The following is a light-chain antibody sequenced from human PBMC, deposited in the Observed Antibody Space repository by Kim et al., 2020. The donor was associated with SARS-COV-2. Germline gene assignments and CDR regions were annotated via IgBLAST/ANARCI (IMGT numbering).Light chain of an antibody. J-gene: IGKJ1*01. V-gene: IGKV1-27*01. CDR3: QKYDTAPWT. Sequence: SAPVGDGVTITCRASQGINNYLAWYQQKPGKAPKLLIYAATTLQLGVSSRFSGSGSGTDFTLTISDLQPEDVATYYCQKYDTAPWTFGHGTKLEI. CDR1: QGINNY. CDR2: AAT.